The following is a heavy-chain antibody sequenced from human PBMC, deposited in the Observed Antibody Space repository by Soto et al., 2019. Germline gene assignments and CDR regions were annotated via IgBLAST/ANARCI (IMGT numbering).Heavy chain of an antibody. CDR3: AKTRRGYDMFFDGLDV. CDR2: ISNDGSKK. Sequence: QVHLVESGGGVVQPGRSLRLACAVSGFRFSDYGMPWVRQAPGKGLEWVAVISNDGSKKYYGDSVQGRFTISRDDSKSTVYVQMDSLKPEDTAVYYCAKTRRGYDMFFDGLDVWGQGTTVTVSS. V-gene: IGHV3-30*18. J-gene: IGHJ6*02. CDR1: GFRFSDYG. D-gene: IGHD5-12*01.